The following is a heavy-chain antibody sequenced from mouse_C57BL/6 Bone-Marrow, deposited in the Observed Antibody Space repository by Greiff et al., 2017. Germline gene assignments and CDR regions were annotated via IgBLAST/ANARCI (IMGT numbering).Heavy chain of an antibody. J-gene: IGHJ1*03. D-gene: IGHD2-1*01. Sequence: QVQLQQPGAELVNPGASVKLSCKASGYTFTSYWMHWVKQRPGQGLEWIGMIHPNSGSTHYNEKFKSKANLTVDKSSSTAYMQPISLPSDYSSVYYCARTCNSVYCCFDFWGTGTSVTVSS. V-gene: IGHV1-64*01. CDR1: GYTFTSYW. CDR2: IHPNSGST. CDR3: ARTCNSVYCCFDF.